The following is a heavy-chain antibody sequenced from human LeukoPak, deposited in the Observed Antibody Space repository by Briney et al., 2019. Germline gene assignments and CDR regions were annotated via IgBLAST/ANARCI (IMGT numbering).Heavy chain of an antibody. Sequence: SETLSLTCAVSGQSITRNYYWGWIRQTPGKRVEWIGSIYHGGSTYLNPSFKSRVTISIDKSQPHFSLNLTSVTAADTAIYYCARDLGCSGGACYADAFDIWGQGTMVTVSS. D-gene: IGHD2-15*01. V-gene: IGHV4-38-2*02. J-gene: IGHJ3*02. CDR2: IYHGGST. CDR1: GQSITRNYY. CDR3: ARDLGCSGGACYADAFDI.